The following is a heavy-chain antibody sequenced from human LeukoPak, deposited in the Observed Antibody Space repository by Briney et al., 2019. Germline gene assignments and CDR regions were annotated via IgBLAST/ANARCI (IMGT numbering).Heavy chain of an antibody. CDR2: IKQDGSEK. D-gene: IGHD5-12*01. CDR1: GFTFSSYA. Sequence: PGGSLRLSCAASGFTFSSYAMSWVRQAPGKGLEWVANIKQDGSEKYYVDSVKGRFTISRDNAKNSLYLQMNSLRAEDTAVYYCARDPDAFYGYGDYYFDYWGQGTLVTVSS. CDR3: ARDPDAFYGYGDYYFDY. V-gene: IGHV3-7*01. J-gene: IGHJ4*02.